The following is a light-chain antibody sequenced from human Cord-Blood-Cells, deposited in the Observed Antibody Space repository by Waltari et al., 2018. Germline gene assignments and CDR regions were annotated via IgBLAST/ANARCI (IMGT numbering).Light chain of an antibody. J-gene: IGKJ1*01. CDR2: WAS. Sequence: DIVMTQSPDSMAVSLGERATINCKSSQRVLYSSNNKNYLAWYQQKPGQPPKRLIYWASTRESGVPDRFSGSGSGTDFTLTISSLQAEDVAVYYCQQYYSTPRTFGQGTKVEIK. CDR3: QQYYSTPRT. V-gene: IGKV4-1*01. CDR1: QRVLYSSNNKNY.